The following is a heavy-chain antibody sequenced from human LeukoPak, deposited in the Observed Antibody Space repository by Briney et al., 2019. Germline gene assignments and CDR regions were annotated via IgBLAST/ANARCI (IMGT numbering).Heavy chain of an antibody. CDR3: AKGPIAVGAFDI. D-gene: IGHD6-19*01. CDR1: GFTFSSYA. Sequence: GGSLRLSCAASGFTFSSYAMSWVRQAPGKGLEWVSAISGSGGSTYYADSVKGRFTISRGNSKNTLYLQMNSLRAEDTAVYYCAKGPIAVGAFDIWGQGTMVTVSS. J-gene: IGHJ3*02. CDR2: ISGSGGST. V-gene: IGHV3-23*01.